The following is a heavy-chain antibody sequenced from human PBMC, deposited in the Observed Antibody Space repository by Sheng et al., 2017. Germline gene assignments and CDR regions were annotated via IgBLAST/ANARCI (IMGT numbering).Heavy chain of an antibody. CDR3: ARLSARKTGDPLIIDY. D-gene: IGHD7-27*01. CDR1: GFTVSSNY. Sequence: EVQLVETGGGLIQPGGSLRLSCAASGFTVSSNYMNWVRQAPGKGLEWVSDIYSGGNTFYADSVRGRFTISRDNSRNTLYLQMNSLKVEDTAVYYCARLSARKTGDPLIIDYWGQGTL. V-gene: IGHV3-53*02. CDR2: IYSGGNT. J-gene: IGHJ4*02.